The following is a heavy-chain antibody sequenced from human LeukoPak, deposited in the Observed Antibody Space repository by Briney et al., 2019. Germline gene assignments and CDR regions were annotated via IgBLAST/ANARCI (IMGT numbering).Heavy chain of an antibody. CDR1: GYTFTSYA. CDR3: ARVRYQLLYLDY. Sequence: ASVKVSCKASGYTFTSYAMHWVRQAPGQGLEWMGIINPSGGSTSYAQKFQGRVTITRDTSASTAYMELSSLRSEDTAVYYCARVRYQLLYLDYWGQGTLVTVSS. J-gene: IGHJ4*02. D-gene: IGHD2-2*02. V-gene: IGHV1-46*01. CDR2: INPSGGST.